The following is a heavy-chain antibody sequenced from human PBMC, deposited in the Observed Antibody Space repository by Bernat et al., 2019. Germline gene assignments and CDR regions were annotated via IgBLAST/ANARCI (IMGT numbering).Heavy chain of an antibody. V-gene: IGHV4-39*01. J-gene: IGHJ4*02. CDR3: ARPGSIAEADYLDY. Sequence: QLQLQESGPGLVKPSETLSLTCTVSGGSISSSSYYWGWIRQPPGKGLEWIGSIYYSGSTYYNPSLKSRVTISVDTSKNQFTLKLSSVTAADTAVYYCARPGSIAEADYLDYWGQGTLVTVSS. D-gene: IGHD6-13*01. CDR1: GGSISSSSYY. CDR2: IYYSGST.